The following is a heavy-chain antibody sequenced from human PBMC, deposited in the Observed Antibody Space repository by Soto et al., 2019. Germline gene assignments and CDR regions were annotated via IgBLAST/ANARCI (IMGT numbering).Heavy chain of an antibody. D-gene: IGHD2-15*01. CDR3: AKVTDIVVVVAANDY. V-gene: IGHV3-23*01. CDR1: GFTFSSYA. J-gene: IGHJ4*02. Sequence: GGSLRLSCAASGFTFSSYAMSWVRQAPGKGLEWVSSISGSGGSTYYADSVKGRFTISSDNSKNTLHLQMNSLRAEDTAVYYCAKVTDIVVVVAANDYWGQGTLVTVSS. CDR2: ISGSGGST.